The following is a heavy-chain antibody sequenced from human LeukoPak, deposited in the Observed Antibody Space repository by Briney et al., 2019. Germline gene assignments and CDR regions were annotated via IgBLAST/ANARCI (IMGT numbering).Heavy chain of an antibody. J-gene: IGHJ5*02. D-gene: IGHD2-15*01. CDR1: GDSVSSSSAA. CDR2: TYYRSKWYN. Sequence: SQTLPLTCAISGDSVSSSSAAWNWIRQSPSRGLEWLGRTYYRSKWYNDYAESVKSRITINPDTSKNQFSLQLNSVTPDDTAVYFCARSHGGSSNWSDPWGQGTLVTVSS. CDR3: ARSHGGSSNWSDP. V-gene: IGHV6-1*01.